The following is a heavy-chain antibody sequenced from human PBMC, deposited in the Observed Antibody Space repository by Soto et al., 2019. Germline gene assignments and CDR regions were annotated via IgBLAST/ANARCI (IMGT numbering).Heavy chain of an antibody. Sequence: GASVKVSCKASGYTFTSYGISWVRQAPGQGLEWMGWISAYNGNTNYAQKLQGRVTMTTDTSTSTAYMELRSLRSDDTAVYYCARDYGGKTMKTRTPYYYFDYWGQGTLVTVSS. J-gene: IGHJ4*02. V-gene: IGHV1-18*01. CDR3: ARDYGGKTMKTRTPYYYFDY. D-gene: IGHD3-22*01. CDR2: ISAYNGNT. CDR1: GYTFTSYG.